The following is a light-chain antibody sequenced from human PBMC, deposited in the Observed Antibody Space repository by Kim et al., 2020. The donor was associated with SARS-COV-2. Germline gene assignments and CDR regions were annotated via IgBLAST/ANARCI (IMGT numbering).Light chain of an antibody. CDR3: SSYIRGSTNYV. CDR2: EVD. J-gene: IGLJ1*01. Sequence: QSALTQPASVSGSPGQSITISCTGTSSDVGGYKYVSWYQQHPGKAPKVVIYEVDNRPSGVSIRFSGSKSGNTASLTISGLQAEDEADYYCSSYIRGSTNYVFGTGTKVTVL. CDR1: SSDVGGYKY. V-gene: IGLV2-14*01.